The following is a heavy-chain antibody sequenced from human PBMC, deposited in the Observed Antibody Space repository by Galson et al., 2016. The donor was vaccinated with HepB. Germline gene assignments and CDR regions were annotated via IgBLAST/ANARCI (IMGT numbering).Heavy chain of an antibody. CDR3: ARGLGSTNYGLDV. V-gene: IGHV3-30*03. CDR2: ISYDGNKK. CDR1: GFTFSSYG. J-gene: IGHJ6*02. Sequence: SLRLSCAASGFTFSSYGMHWVRQAPGKGLEWVAIISYDGNKKYYADSVKGRFAISRDNSKNTLYLQMLSLGAEDTAVYYCARGLGSTNYGLDVWGQGTTVTVSS. D-gene: IGHD4-11*01.